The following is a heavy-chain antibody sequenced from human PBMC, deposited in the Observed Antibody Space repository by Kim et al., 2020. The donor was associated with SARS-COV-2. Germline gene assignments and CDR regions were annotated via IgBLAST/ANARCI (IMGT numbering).Heavy chain of an antibody. J-gene: IGHJ4*02. D-gene: IGHD2-8*01. Sequence: SETLSLTCAVYGGSFSGYYWSWIRQPPGKGLEWIGEINHSGSTNYNPSLKSRVTISVDTSKNQFSLKLSSVTAADTAVYYCARERYCTNGVCYYYFDYWGRGTLVTVSS. CDR3: ARERYCTNGVCYYYFDY. CDR1: GGSFSGYY. V-gene: IGHV4-34*01. CDR2: INHSGST.